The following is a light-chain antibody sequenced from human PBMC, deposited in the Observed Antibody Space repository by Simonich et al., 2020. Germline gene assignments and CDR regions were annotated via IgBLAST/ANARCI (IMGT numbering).Light chain of an antibody. V-gene: IGKV4-1*01. J-gene: IGKJ5*01. CDR3: QQYYSTSIT. Sequence: DIVMTQSPDSLAVSLGERSTINFKSSQSVLYISNNKNYFAWYQQKPVQPPKLLSYWASTRESGVPDRFSGSGSGTDCTLTISILQAEDVAVYYCQQYYSTSITFGQGTRLEIK. CDR2: WAS. CDR1: QSVLYISNNKNY.